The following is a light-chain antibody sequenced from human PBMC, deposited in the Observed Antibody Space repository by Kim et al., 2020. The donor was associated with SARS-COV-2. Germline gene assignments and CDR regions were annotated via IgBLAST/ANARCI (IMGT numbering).Light chain of an antibody. J-gene: IGLJ3*02. V-gene: IGLV1-44*01. CDR2: SYN. CDR3: AAWDDSLRGRV. Sequence: QSVLTQPPSASGTPGQRVIISCSGSSSNIEKNTVNWYQQLPGTAPKLLFYSYNQRPSGVPDRFSASRSGTSATLAISGLQSEDEGIYYCAAWDDSLRGRVFGGGTKVTVL. CDR1: SSNIEKNT.